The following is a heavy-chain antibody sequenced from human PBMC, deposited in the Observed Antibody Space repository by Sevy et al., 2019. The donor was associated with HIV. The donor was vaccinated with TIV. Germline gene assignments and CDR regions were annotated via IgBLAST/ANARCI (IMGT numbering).Heavy chain of an antibody. CDR2: IVGRGGST. D-gene: IGHD6-13*01. CDR1: GFAFSSFA. J-gene: IGHJ2*01. Sequence: GGSLRLSCAASGFAFSSFAMSWVRQAPGKGLEWVSAIVGRGGSTYYADSVKGRFTISRDNSKNTLYLQMISLRAEDTALCYCAKELYGAAAAFCWYFDLWGRGTLVTVSS. V-gene: IGHV3-23*01. CDR3: AKELYGAAAAFCWYFDL.